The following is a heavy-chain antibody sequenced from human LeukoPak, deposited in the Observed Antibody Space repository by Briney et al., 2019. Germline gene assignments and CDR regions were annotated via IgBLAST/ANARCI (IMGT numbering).Heavy chain of an antibody. J-gene: IGHJ4*02. CDR1: GYSFTGYY. V-gene: IGHV1-2*02. CDR3: ARGSPPRRNYDSRGYYSYYFDY. Sequence: GASVKVSCKASGYSFTGYYMNWVRQAPGQGLEWMGWINPNSGGTNFAQKFQGRVTMTRDTSISTAYMELSRLRSDDTAVYYCARGSPPRRNYDSRGYYSYYFDYWGQGTLVTVSS. CDR2: INPNSGGT. D-gene: IGHD3-22*01.